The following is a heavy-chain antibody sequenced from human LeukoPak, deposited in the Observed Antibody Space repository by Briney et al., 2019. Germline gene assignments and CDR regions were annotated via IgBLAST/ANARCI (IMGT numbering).Heavy chain of an antibody. V-gene: IGHV3-23*01. CDR1: VFTLSNYA. CDR3: AKSPVGSTFGQNPYYYFFKY. CDR2: ISGNGDYT. J-gene: IGHJ4*02. Sequence: GGSLRLSCAASVFTLSNYAMSWVRQAPGKALQWVSSISGNGDYTYYADSVEGRFTISRDTSKNTLHLQMSSLGAEDTGVYYCAKSPVGSTFGQNPYYYFFKYWGQGTLVTVSS. D-gene: IGHD2/OR15-2a*01.